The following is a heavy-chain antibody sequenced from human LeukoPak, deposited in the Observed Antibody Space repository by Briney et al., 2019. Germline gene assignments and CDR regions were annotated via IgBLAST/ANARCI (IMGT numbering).Heavy chain of an antibody. CDR2: IYPGDSDT. D-gene: IGHD2-2*01. Sequence: PGESLKISCKGSGYSFTSYWIGWVRQMPGKSLEWMGIIYPGDSDTRYSPSFHGQVTISADKSISTAYLQWSSLKASDTAMYYCARQLVVPAATYYFDYWGQGTLVTVSS. V-gene: IGHV5-51*01. CDR3: ARQLVVPAATYYFDY. J-gene: IGHJ4*02. CDR1: GYSFTSYW.